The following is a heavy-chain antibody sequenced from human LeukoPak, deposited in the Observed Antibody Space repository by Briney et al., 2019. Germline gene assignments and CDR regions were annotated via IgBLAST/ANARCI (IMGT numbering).Heavy chain of an antibody. CDR3: AKAGGSYIFPH. V-gene: IGHV3-23*01. CDR1: GFSFSSYA. CDR2: ITGSGSST. Sequence: PGGSLRLSCAASGFSFSSYAMSWVRQAPGKGLEWVSTITGSGSSTYYADSVKGRFTISRDNSKNTLYLQMNSLRAEDTAVYYCAKAGGSYIFPHWGQGTLVTASS. J-gene: IGHJ4*02. D-gene: IGHD1-26*01.